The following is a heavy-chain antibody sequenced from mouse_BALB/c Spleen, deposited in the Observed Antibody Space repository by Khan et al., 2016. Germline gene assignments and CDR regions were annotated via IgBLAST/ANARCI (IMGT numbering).Heavy chain of an antibody. V-gene: IGHV3-2*02. D-gene: IGHD1-2*01. J-gene: IGHJ1*01. CDR1: GYSITSDYA. CDR3: TRSPTATRYFDV. CDR2: IRYSCST. Sequence: LVESGPGLVKPSQSLSLTCTVTGYSITSDYAWNWIRQFPGNKLEWMGYIRYSCSTTYNPSINSRSSITRVTSKNQFFLQLYTVTTEDTATYYCTRSPTATRYFDVWGAGTTVTVSS.